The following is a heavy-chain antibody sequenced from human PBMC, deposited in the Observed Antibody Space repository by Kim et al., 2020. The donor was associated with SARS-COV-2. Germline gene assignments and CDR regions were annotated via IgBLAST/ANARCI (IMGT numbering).Heavy chain of an antibody. D-gene: IGHD3-10*01. Sequence: GGSLRLSCAASGFTFSSYAMSWVRQAPGKGLEWVSAISGSGGSTYYADSVKCRFTISRDNSKNTLYLQMNSLRAEDTAVYYCAKDCYGSGSIGFDYWGQGTLFTVSS. CDR2: ISGSGGST. CDR1: GFTFSSYA. J-gene: IGHJ4*02. V-gene: IGHV3-23*01. CDR3: AKDCYGSGSIGFDY.